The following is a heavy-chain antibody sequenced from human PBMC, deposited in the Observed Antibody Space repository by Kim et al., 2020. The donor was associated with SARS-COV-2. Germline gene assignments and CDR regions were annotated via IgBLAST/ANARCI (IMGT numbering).Heavy chain of an antibody. CDR1: GFTFRNYV. CDR2: ISYDGSNE. CDR3: AKVYNILTGLYDPSPFHY. V-gene: IGHV3-30*18. D-gene: IGHD3-9*01. J-gene: IGHJ4*02. Sequence: GGSLRLSCAAPGFTFRNYVMHWVRQAPGKGLEWVGAISYDGSNEYYADSVKGRFTISRDNSKNTLYLQMNSLRAEDTAVYYCAKVYNILTGLYDPSPFHYWGPGTLVTVSS.